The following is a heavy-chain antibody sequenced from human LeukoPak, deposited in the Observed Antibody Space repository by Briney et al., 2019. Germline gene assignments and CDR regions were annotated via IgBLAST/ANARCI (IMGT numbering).Heavy chain of an antibody. CDR1: GGSFSGYY. D-gene: IGHD3-22*01. V-gene: IGHV4-34*01. J-gene: IGHJ5*02. CDR3: ARGSSDSSGYYLNWFDP. CDR2: INHSGST. Sequence: KASETLSLTCAVYGGSFSGYYWSWIRQPPGKGLEWIGEINHSGSTNYNPSLKSRVTISVDTSKNQFSLKLSSVTAADTAVYYCARGSSDSSGYYLNWFDPWGQGTLVTVSS.